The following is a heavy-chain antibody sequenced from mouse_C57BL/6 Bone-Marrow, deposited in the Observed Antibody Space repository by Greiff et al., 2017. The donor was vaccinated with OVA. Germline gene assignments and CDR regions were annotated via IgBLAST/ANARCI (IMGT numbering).Heavy chain of an antibody. CDR3: AFYYTPFAY. D-gene: IGHD2-12*01. V-gene: IGHV14-2*01. J-gene: IGHJ3*01. CDR2: IDPEDGET. Sequence: VQLPQSGAELVKPGASVKWCCTASGFNITHYYIQRGTERPAQGHERIGRIDPEDGETKYAPKFQGKATITADTSSNTAYLQLSSLTSEDTAVYCCAFYYTPFAYWGQGTLVTVSA. CDR1: GFNITHYY.